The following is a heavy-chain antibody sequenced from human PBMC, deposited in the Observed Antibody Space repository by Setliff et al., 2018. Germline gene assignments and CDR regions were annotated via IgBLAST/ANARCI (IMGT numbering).Heavy chain of an antibody. CDR3: SRLVRYCTRTTCQRLSGGEF. D-gene: IGHD2-8*01. Sequence: ASVKVSRKTSGYTFNDYGIAWVRQAPGQGLEWMGRISAHTGNTYYTPKLHGRVTLTTDTSTSTAYMELRSLGSDDTAVYYCSRLVRYCTRTTCQRLSGGEFWGQGTLVTVSS. CDR2: ISAHTGNT. J-gene: IGHJ4*02. CDR1: GYTFNDYG. V-gene: IGHV1-18*01.